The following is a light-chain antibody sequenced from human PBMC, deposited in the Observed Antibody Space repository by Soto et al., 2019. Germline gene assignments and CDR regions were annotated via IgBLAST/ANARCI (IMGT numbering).Light chain of an antibody. CDR2: EVT. Sequence: QSALTQPPSASGSPGQSVTISCTGTSSDVGAYNYVSWYQQHPGKAPKLMIYEVTKRPSGVPDRFSGSKSGNTASLTVSGLQAEDEADYYCSSYAGSNTVVFGTGTQLTVL. V-gene: IGLV2-8*01. CDR3: SSYAGSNTVV. CDR1: SSDVGAYNY. J-gene: IGLJ1*01.